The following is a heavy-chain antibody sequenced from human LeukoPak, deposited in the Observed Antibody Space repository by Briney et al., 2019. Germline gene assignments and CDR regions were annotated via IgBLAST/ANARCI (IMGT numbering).Heavy chain of an antibody. CDR3: ARAGSYDILTYYYYGMDV. CDR1: GYTFTSYG. J-gene: IGHJ6*02. CDR2: ISAYNGNT. Sequence: ASVKVSCKASGYTFTSYGISWVRQAPGQGLEWMGWISAYNGNTNYAQKLQGRVTMTTDTSTSAAYMELRSLRSDDPAVYYCARAGSYDILTYYYYGMDVWGQGTTVTVSS. V-gene: IGHV1-18*01. D-gene: IGHD3-9*01.